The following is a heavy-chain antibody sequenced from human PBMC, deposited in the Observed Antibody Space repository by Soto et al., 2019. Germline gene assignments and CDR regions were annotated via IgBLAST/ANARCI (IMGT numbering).Heavy chain of an antibody. V-gene: IGHV4-39*01. J-gene: IGHJ6*02. CDR1: GGPISSSSYY. CDR3: ARYGFLGSSYYYYYGMDV. D-gene: IGHD3-3*01. Sequence: SETLSLTCTVSGGPISSSSYYWGWIRQPPGKGLEWIGSIYYSGSTYYNPSLKSRVTISVDTSKNQFSLKLSSVTAADTAVYYCARYGFLGSSYYYYYGMDVWGQGTTVTVSS. CDR2: IYYSGST.